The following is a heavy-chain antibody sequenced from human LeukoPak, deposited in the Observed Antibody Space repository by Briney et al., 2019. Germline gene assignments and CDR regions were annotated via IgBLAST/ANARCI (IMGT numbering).Heavy chain of an antibody. Sequence: SGPALVKPTQTLTLTCTFSGFSLSTSGMCVSWIRQPPGKALEWLALIDWDDDKYYSTSLKTRLTISKDTSKNQVVLTMTNMDPVDTATYYCARDSSSWYQTGLDYWGQGTLVTVSS. J-gene: IGHJ4*02. CDR3: ARDSSSWYQTGLDY. V-gene: IGHV2-70*01. CDR2: IDWDDDK. D-gene: IGHD6-13*01. CDR1: GFSLSTSGMC.